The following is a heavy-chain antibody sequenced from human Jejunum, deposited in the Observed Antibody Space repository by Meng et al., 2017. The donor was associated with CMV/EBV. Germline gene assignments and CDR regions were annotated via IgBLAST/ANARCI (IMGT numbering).Heavy chain of an antibody. CDR2: ISGSGNAI. CDR3: ARVVRGYNGYYSSDY. J-gene: IGHJ4*02. V-gene: IGHV3-48*03. Sequence: FSFSTYEMNWVRQAPGRGLEWVSYISGSGNAIFYTDSVKGRFTISRDNAKNSLFLQLNSLRAEDTAVYYCARVVRGYNGYYSSDYWGQGTLVTVSS. CDR1: FSFSTYE. D-gene: IGHD5-12*01.